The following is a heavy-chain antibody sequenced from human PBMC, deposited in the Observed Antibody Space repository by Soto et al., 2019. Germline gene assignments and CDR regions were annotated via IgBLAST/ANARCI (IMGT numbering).Heavy chain of an antibody. D-gene: IGHD3-22*01. V-gene: IGHV5-51*01. CDR1: GYSFTSYW. CDR3: ARRFYGRNYYDSSGYRPYYFDY. Sequence: GESLKISCKGSGYSFTSYWIGWVRQMPGKGLEWMGIIYPGDSDTRYSPSFQGQVTISADKSISTAYLQWSSLKASDTAMYYCARRFYGRNYYDSSGYRPYYFDYWGQGTL. J-gene: IGHJ4*02. CDR2: IYPGDSDT.